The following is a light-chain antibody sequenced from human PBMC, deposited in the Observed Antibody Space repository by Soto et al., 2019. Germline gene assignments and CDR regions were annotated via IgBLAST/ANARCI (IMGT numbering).Light chain of an antibody. CDR2: AAS. J-gene: IGKJ1*01. CDR3: QQYNNWPPWT. Sequence: DIQMTQSPSSVSASVGDRVTISCRASQGISNWLAWYQQKPGKAPELLIYAASSLQSGVPSRFSGSGSGTHFTLTISSLQSEDFAVYYCQQYNNWPPWTFGQGTKVEIK. V-gene: IGKV1-12*01. CDR1: QGISNW.